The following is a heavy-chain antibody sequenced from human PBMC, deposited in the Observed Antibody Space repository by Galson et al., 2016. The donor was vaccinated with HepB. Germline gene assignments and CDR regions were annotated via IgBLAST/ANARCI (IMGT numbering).Heavy chain of an antibody. Sequence: SLRLSCAASGFTFSSYGMHWVRQAPGKGLEWVAVISYDGSNKYYADSVKGRFTISRDNSKNTLYLQMNGLRAEDTAVYYCAKSGRYYGVDHFDYWGQGTLVTVSS. V-gene: IGHV3-30*18. CDR3: AKSGRYYGVDHFDY. J-gene: IGHJ4*02. D-gene: IGHD4-17*01. CDR2: ISYDGSNK. CDR1: GFTFSSYG.